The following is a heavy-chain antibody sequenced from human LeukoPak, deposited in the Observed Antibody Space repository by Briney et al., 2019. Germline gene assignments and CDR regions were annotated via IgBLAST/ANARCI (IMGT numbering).Heavy chain of an antibody. CDR3: ARGHCSSTSCLRGDAFDI. CDR1: GGSFSGYY. D-gene: IGHD2-2*01. Sequence: PSETLSLTCAVYGGSFSGYYWSWIRQPPGKGLEWLGEINHSGSTNYNPSLKSRVTISVDTSKNQFSLKLSSVTAADTPVYYCARGHCSSTSCLRGDAFDIWGQGTMVTVSS. CDR2: INHSGST. J-gene: IGHJ3*02. V-gene: IGHV4-34*01.